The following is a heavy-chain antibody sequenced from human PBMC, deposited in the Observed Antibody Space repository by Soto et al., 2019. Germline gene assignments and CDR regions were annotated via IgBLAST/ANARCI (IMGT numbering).Heavy chain of an antibody. CDR1: GFAFSNFW. CDR2: INSDGSST. CDR3: VRGYSYGSYPYYYYGMDV. D-gene: IGHD5-18*01. J-gene: IGHJ6*02. V-gene: IGHV3-74*01. Sequence: EVQLVESGGGLVQHGGSLRLSCAASGFAFSNFWMHWVRQAPGKGLVWASRINSDGSSTNYAESVKGRSTISRDNAKNTLYLQMISLRAEDTAVYYCVRGYSYGSYPYYYYGMDVWGQGTTVTVSS.